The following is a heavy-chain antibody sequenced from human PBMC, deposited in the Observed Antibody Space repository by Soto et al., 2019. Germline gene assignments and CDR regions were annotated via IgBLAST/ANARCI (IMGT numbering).Heavy chain of an antibody. CDR3: VKDRSDTWSFDH. J-gene: IGHJ4*02. V-gene: IGHV3-30*18. Sequence: PGGSLILSCVASGFTFSSCAMYWVRQVPGKGLEWLAVVTPDGSLYPYGDSVKGRFSISRDNSRKTLYLQMNSLRPEDTAVYYCVKDRSDTWSFDHWGQGTLVTLSS. D-gene: IGHD2-8*02. CDR1: GFTFSSCA. CDR2: VTPDGSLY.